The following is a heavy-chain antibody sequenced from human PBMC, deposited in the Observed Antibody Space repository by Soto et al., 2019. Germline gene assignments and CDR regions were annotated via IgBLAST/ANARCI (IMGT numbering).Heavy chain of an antibody. J-gene: IGHJ4*02. CDR3: ARDGSGSYPFDY. D-gene: IGHD3-10*01. CDR2: IYYSGST. CDR1: GGSVSPDY. Sequence: SETLSLTCTVSGGSVSPDYWDWIRQPPGKGLEWIGYIYYSGSTNYNPSLKSRVTISVDTSKNQFSLKLSSVTAADTAVYYCARDGSGSYPFDYWGQGTLVTVSS. V-gene: IGHV4-59*02.